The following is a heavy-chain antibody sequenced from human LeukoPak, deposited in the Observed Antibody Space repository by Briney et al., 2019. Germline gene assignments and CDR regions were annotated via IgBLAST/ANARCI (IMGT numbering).Heavy chain of an antibody. J-gene: IGHJ5*02. V-gene: IGHV1-46*01. D-gene: IGHD1-1*01. Sequence: GASLKVSCKASGYTFTSYYIHWVRQAPGQGLEWMGMINPSRGSTSYAQKFQGGLTMTRDTSTSTIYMELSSLRSEDTAVYYCTRGVQLERRYYNWFDPWGQGTLVTVSS. CDR3: TRGVQLERRYYNWFDP. CDR1: GYTFTSYY. CDR2: INPSRGST.